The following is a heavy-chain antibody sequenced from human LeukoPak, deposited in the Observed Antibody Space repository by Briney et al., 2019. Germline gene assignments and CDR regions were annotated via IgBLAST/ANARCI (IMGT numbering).Heavy chain of an antibody. V-gene: IGHV4-61*05. CDR1: GGSISGSVYY. Sequence: PSETLSLTCTVSGGSISGSVYYWGWIRQPPGKGLEWIGYISYSGSTNYNPSLKSRVTISVDTSKNQFSLQLSSVTAADTALYFCATYSGAADAGYFDYWGQGTLVTVSS. CDR3: ATYSGAADAGYFDY. D-gene: IGHD6-13*01. J-gene: IGHJ4*02. CDR2: ISYSGST.